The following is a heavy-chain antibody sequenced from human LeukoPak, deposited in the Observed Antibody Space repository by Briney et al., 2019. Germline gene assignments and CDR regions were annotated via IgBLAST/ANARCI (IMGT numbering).Heavy chain of an antibody. Sequence: PGGSLRLSCAASGFTFGSYSMNWVRQAPGKGLEWISYISSGSRTIYYADSVEGRFTVSRDNAKNSLYLQMRSLRAEDTAVYYCARDGYGGLPDFDYWGQGTLVTVSS. CDR3: ARDGYGGLPDFDY. V-gene: IGHV3-48*01. CDR2: ISSGSRTI. D-gene: IGHD5-12*01. J-gene: IGHJ4*02. CDR1: GFTFGSYS.